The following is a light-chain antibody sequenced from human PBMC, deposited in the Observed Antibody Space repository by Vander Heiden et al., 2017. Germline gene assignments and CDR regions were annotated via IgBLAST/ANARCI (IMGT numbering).Light chain of an antibody. CDR1: QSISSY. V-gene: IGKV1-39*01. J-gene: IGKJ2*01. CDR3: QQSYSTLYT. Sequence: DIQMTQSPSSLSASVGDRVTITCRASQSISSYLNLYQQKPGKAPKLLIYAASSLQSGVPSRFSGSGSGTDFTLTISSLQPEDFATYYCQQSYSTLYTFGLGTKLEIK. CDR2: AAS.